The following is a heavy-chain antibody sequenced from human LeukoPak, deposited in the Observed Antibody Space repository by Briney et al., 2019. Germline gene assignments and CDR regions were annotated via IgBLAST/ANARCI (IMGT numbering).Heavy chain of an antibody. D-gene: IGHD2-2*01. CDR1: GGSISSSSYY. Sequence: SETLSLTCTVSGGSISSSSYYWGWIRQPPGTGLEWIGSIYYSGSTYYDPALKSRVTISVDTSKNQFSLKLSSVTAADTAVYYCARYKIVPAARSWFDPWGQGTLVTVSS. J-gene: IGHJ5*02. V-gene: IGHV4-39*07. CDR3: ARYKIVPAARSWFDP. CDR2: IYYSGST.